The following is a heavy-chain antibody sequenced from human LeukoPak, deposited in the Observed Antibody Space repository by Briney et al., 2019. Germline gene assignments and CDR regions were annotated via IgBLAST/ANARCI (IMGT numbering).Heavy chain of an antibody. CDR3: ARATTYSKYYYYYMDV. D-gene: IGHD4-11*01. J-gene: IGHJ6*03. CDR1: GGTFSSYA. V-gene: IGHV1-69*13. CDR2: IIPIFGTV. Sequence: ASVKLSCKASGGTFSSYAISWVRQAPGHGPEWKGGIIPIFGTVNYAQKFQGRVTITADESTSTAYMELSSLRSEDTAVYYCARATTYSKYYYYYMDVWGKGTTVTVSS.